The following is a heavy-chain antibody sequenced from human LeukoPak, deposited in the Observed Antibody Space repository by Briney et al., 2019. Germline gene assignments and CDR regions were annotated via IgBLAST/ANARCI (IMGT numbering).Heavy chain of an antibody. CDR2: IVNDGSTT. J-gene: IGHJ3*02. V-gene: IGHV3-74*01. Sequence: GGSLRLSCAASGFTFSTYYMHWVRQAPGKGLVWVPRIVNDGSTTTYAGSVKGRFTISRDNAKNTLFLQMNSLRVEDTAVYYCARESSDYGDYDAFDIWGRGTMVTVSS. CDR1: GFTFSTYY. D-gene: IGHD4-17*01. CDR3: ARESSDYGDYDAFDI.